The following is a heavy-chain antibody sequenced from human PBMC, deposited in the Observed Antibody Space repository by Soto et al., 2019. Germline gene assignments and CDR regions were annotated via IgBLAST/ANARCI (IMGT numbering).Heavy chain of an antibody. Sequence: ASVKVSCKASGYTFASYAVTWVRQAPGQGPEWMGWITTYNGHTKSALKFQGRLTMTTDTTTSAAYMELRSLKSDDTAVYHCARVDVVATWGAPLDYWGQGTLVTVSS. J-gene: IGHJ4*02. CDR3: ARVDVVATWGAPLDY. D-gene: IGHD2-15*01. CDR1: GYTFASYA. CDR2: ITTYNGHT. V-gene: IGHV1-18*04.